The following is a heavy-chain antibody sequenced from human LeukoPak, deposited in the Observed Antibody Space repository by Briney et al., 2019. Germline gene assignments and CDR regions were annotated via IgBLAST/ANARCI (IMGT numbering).Heavy chain of an antibody. D-gene: IGHD4-23*01. CDR1: GFTFSSYS. CDR3: AKLKDGGNYWYFDL. V-gene: IGHV3-23*01. Sequence: GGSLRLSCAASGFTFSSYSMNWVRQAQGKGLEWVSRVSGGGGTTYYADSVKGRFTISRDNSRNTVYLQMNSLGAEDTAIYYCAKLKDGGNYWYFDLWGRGTLVTVSS. J-gene: IGHJ2*01. CDR2: VSGGGGTT.